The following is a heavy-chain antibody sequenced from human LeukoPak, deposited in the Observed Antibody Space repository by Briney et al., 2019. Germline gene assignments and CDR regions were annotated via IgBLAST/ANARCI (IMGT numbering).Heavy chain of an antibody. CDR2: ISSTSTYI. Sequence: GGALRLSCAASEFTFSSYTINWVRQAPGKGLEWVSSISSTSTYISYADSVKGRFTISRDNAKNSLYLQMNSLRAEDTAVYYCARGGGNFDYWGQGTLVTVSS. V-gene: IGHV3-21*01. CDR3: ARGGGNFDY. J-gene: IGHJ4*02. D-gene: IGHD2-15*01. CDR1: EFTFSSYT.